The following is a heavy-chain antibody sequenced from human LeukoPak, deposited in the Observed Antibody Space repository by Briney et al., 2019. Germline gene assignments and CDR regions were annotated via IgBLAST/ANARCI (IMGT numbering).Heavy chain of an antibody. CDR2: IYPDRGDK. CDR1: GYTFTGYS. V-gene: IGHV1-2*02. Sequence: GSVKVSCKASGYTFTGYSMHWVRQAPGKGLEWVGWIYPDRGDKYYAQKFQGRVTITRDTSISTPYMELSRLRSDDTAVYYCARVVVRRGYYYYYGMDGWGQGTTVTASS. J-gene: IGHJ6*02. D-gene: IGHD3-10*01. CDR3: ARVVVRRGYYYYYGMDG.